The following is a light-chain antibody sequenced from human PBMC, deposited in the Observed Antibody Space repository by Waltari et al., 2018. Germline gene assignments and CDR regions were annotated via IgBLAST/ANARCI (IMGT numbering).Light chain of an antibody. J-gene: IGKJ1*01. V-gene: IGKV4-1*01. CDR2: GAS. Sequence: DIVMTQSPDSLAVSLGERATFNCKSSQSVLYSSNNKNYLAWYQQKPGQPPKLLIYGASTRESGVPDRFSGSESGTDFTLTISSLQAEDVAVYYCQQYLTSSWTFGQGTKVESK. CDR3: QQYLTSSWT. CDR1: QSVLYSSNNKNY.